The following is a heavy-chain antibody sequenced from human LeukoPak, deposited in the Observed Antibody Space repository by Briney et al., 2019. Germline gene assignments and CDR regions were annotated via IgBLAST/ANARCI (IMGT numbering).Heavy chain of an antibody. Sequence: ASVKVSCKASGYTFTSYYMHWVRQAPGQGLEWMGIINPSGGSTSYAQKFQGRVTMARDTSTSTVYMELSSLRSEDTAVYYCARDSELPYYYYYGMDVWGQGTTVTVSS. J-gene: IGHJ6*02. CDR1: GYTFTSYY. V-gene: IGHV1-46*01. CDR3: ARDSELPYYYYYGMDV. CDR2: INPSGGST. D-gene: IGHD1-26*01.